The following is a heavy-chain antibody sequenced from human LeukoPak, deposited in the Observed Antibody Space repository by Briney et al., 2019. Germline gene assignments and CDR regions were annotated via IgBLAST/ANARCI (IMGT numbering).Heavy chain of an antibody. CDR1: GGSISSHY. CDR3: ARGLVARGMATIYFDY. D-gene: IGHD5-24*01. V-gene: IGHV4-59*11. J-gene: IGHJ4*02. CDR2: IYYSGST. Sequence: SETLSLTCTVSGGSISSHYWSWIRQPPGKGLEWIGYIYYSGSTNYNPSLKSRVTISVDTSKNQFSLKLSSGTAADTAVYYCARGLVARGMATIYFDYWGQGTLVTVSS.